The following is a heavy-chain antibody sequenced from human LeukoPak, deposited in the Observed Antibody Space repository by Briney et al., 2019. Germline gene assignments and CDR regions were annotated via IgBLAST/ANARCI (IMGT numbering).Heavy chain of an antibody. CDR2: ITSSGTHI. CDR3: ARDPYSGNYGNDYYYYMDV. V-gene: IGHV3-21*01. Sequence: GGSLRLSCAASGFTFSSFNMNWVRQAPGKAMEWVSSITSSGTHIFYADSVRGRFTISRDNAKNSLYLQMDSLGPDDTAVYYCARDPYSGNYGNDYYYYMDVWGKGTTVTISS. CDR1: GFTFSSFN. J-gene: IGHJ6*03. D-gene: IGHD1-26*01.